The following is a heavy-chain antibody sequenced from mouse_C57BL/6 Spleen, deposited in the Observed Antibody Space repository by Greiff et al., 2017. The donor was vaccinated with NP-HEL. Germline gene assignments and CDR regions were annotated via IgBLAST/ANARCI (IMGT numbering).Heavy chain of an antibody. Sequence: EVMLVESGGDSVKPGGSLKLSCAASGFTFSSYGMSWVRQTPDKRLEWVATISSGGSYTYYPDSVKGRFTISRDNAKNTLYLQMSSLKSEDTAMYYCARHPAGEDDMDYWGQGTSVTVSS. CDR1: GFTFSSYG. CDR3: ARHPAGEDDMDY. CDR2: ISSGGSYT. V-gene: IGHV5-6*01. J-gene: IGHJ4*01.